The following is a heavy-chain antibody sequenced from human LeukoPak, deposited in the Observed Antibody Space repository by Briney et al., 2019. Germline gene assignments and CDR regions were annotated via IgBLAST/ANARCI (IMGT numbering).Heavy chain of an antibody. Sequence: PGGSLRLSRAASGFIDISSYQRGVRQAPGTGLEWVSIIYSGGSTYYADSVKGRFTISRDNSKNALYLQMNSLRAEDTAVYYCARDSTFLCSYGGEGTLVTVS. V-gene: IGHV3-53*01. CDR1: GFIDISSY. CDR2: IYSGGST. J-gene: IGHJ4*02. CDR3: ARDSTFLCSY. D-gene: IGHD2-15*01.